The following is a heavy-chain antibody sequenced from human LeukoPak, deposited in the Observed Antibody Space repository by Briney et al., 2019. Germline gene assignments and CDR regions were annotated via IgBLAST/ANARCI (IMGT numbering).Heavy chain of an antibody. CDR1: GFTFSSYS. D-gene: IGHD6-19*01. CDR2: ISSSSSYI. Sequence: PGGSLRLSCAASGFTFSSYSMNWARQAPGKGLEWVSSISSSSSYIYYADSVKGRFTISRDNAKNSLYLQMNSLRAEDTAVYYCARDPYSSAATDYWGQGTLVTVSS. V-gene: IGHV3-21*01. J-gene: IGHJ4*02. CDR3: ARDPYSSAATDY.